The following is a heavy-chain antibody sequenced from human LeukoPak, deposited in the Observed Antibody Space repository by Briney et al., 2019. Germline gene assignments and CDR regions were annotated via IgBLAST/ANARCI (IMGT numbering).Heavy chain of an antibody. Sequence: AGGSLRLSCAASGFTFSSYWMSWVRQAPGKGLEWVANIKQDGSEKYYVDSVKGRFTISRDNSKNTLYLQMNSLRAEDTAVYYCARGRYCSGGSCLFDYWGQGTLVTVSS. V-gene: IGHV3-7*03. J-gene: IGHJ4*02. CDR3: ARGRYCSGGSCLFDY. D-gene: IGHD2-15*01. CDR1: GFTFSSYW. CDR2: IKQDGSEK.